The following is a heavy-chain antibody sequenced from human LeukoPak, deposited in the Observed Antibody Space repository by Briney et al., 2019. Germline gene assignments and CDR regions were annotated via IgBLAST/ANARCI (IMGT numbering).Heavy chain of an antibody. V-gene: IGHV1-69*04. CDR2: IIPILGIA. CDR1: GGTFSSYA. CDR3: ATVVKGELWGYFDY. D-gene: IGHD1-26*01. Sequence: SVKVSCKASGGTFSSYAISWVRQAPGQGLEWMGRIIPILGIANYAQKFQGRVTITADKSTSTAYMELSSLRSEDTAVYYCATVVKGELWGYFDYGGQGTLFPVSS. J-gene: IGHJ4*02.